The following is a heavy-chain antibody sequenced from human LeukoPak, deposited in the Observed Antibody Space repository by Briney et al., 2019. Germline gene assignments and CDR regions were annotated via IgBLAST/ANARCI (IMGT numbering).Heavy chain of an antibody. V-gene: IGHV1-2*02. D-gene: IGHD3-3*01. CDR1: GYTFTGYY. CDR3: ARQFYDFWSGYYTRGFDY. CDR2: INPNSGGT. Sequence: EASVKVSCKASGYTFTGYYMRWVRQAPGQGLEWMGWINPNSGGTNYAQKFQGRVTMTRDTSISTAYMELSRLRSDDTAVYYCARQFYDFWSGYYTRGFDYWGQGTLVTVSS. J-gene: IGHJ4*02.